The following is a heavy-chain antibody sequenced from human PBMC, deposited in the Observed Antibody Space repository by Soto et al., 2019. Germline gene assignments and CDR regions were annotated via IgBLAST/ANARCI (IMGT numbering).Heavy chain of an antibody. Sequence: QVQLVQSGAEVKKPGSSVKVSCKASGGTFSSYAISWVRQAPGQGLEWMGGIIPIFGTANYAQKFQGRVTITADESTSTAYMELSRLRSEDTAVYYCARAYRIAARPSYYYGMDVWGQGTTVTVSS. CDR2: IIPIFGTA. V-gene: IGHV1-69*01. CDR3: ARAYRIAARPSYYYGMDV. CDR1: GGTFSSYA. J-gene: IGHJ6*02. D-gene: IGHD6-6*01.